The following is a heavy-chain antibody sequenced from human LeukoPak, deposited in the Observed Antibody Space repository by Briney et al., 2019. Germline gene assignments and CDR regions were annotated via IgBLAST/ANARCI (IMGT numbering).Heavy chain of an antibody. V-gene: IGHV3-33*01. J-gene: IGHJ6*02. CDR3: ARDAAVAGTYYYGMDV. CDR2: IWYDGSNK. Sequence: GGSLRLSCAASGFTFSSYGMHRVRQAPGKGLEWVAVIWYDGSNKYYADSVKGRFTISRDNSKNTLYLQMNSLRAEDTAVYYCARDAAVAGTYYYGMDVWGQGTTVTVSS. CDR1: GFTFSSYG. D-gene: IGHD6-19*01.